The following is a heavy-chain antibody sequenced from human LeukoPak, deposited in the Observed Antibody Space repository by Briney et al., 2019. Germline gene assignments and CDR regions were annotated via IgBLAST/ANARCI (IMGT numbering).Heavy chain of an antibody. CDR1: GGSISSYY. Sequence: SETLSLTCSVSGGSISSYYWSWIRQPAGRGLEWIGRIYNTGSTYYNPSLKSRVTISVDTSKNQFSLKLSSVTAVDTAVYYCARDRLESGSYYWGQGTLVTVSS. CDR2: IYNTGST. V-gene: IGHV4-4*07. D-gene: IGHD1-26*01. J-gene: IGHJ4*02. CDR3: ARDRLESGSYY.